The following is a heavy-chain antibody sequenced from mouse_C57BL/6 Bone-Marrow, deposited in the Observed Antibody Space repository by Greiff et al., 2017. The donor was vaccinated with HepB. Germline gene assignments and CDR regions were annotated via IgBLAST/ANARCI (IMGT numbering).Heavy chain of an antibody. CDR3: ATLYYALFPY. Sequence: EVKLMESGGGLVKPGGSLKISCAASGFTFSSYALSWVRQTPKKRLEWVATISDGGSYNYYPDTVTCRITISRDNSKKNLYLQISHLKSEDTVLYFCATLYYALFPYWGQGTLVPLSS. D-gene: IGHD1-1*01. V-gene: IGHV5-4*03. J-gene: IGHJ3*01. CDR2: ISDGGSYN. CDR1: GFTFSSYA.